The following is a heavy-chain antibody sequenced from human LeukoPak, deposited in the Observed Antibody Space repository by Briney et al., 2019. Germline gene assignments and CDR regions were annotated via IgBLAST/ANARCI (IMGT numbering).Heavy chain of an antibody. Sequence: SETLSLTCLASGGSISSNYWTWIRQPAGKGLEWIGRIYASETGSTDYNPSLKSRVDMSVDTFKNQFSLKLSSVTAADTGVYYCASLASVAVEKPFDYWGQGTLVTVSS. CDR3: ASLASVAVEKPFDY. D-gene: IGHD2-15*01. CDR1: GGSISSNY. V-gene: IGHV4-4*07. CDR2: IYASETGST. J-gene: IGHJ4*02.